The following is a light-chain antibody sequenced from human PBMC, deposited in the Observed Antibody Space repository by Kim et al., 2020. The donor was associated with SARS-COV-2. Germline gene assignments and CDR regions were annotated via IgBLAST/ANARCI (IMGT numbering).Light chain of an antibody. CDR3: ETWNISTRV. CDR2: GESSGNY. Sequence: SSVQLTCMLRSGHSYYISDWYQHQPGKDSGYMVKGESSGNYSKGSGFPERFSGSSSGADRHLTISNLQSEDEADYYWETWNISTRVFGGGTQRTVL. CDR1: SGHSYYI. J-gene: IGLJ2*01. V-gene: IGLV4-60*03.